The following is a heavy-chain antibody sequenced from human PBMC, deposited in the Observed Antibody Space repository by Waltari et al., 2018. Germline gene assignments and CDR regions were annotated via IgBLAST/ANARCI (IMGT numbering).Heavy chain of an antibody. CDR1: GCPFSRYA. Sequence: QVQLVQSGAAVKKPGSSVKGSCKASGCPFSRYARRCGRRAPGQGLGWRGGIITILGTANYAQKFQGRVTITADESTSTAYMELSSLRSEDTAVYYCARGYCSGGSCYLLNWYFDLWGRGTLVTVSS. CDR3: ARGYCSGGSCYLLNWYFDL. D-gene: IGHD2-15*01. CDR2: IITILGTA. V-gene: IGHV1-69*01. J-gene: IGHJ2*01.